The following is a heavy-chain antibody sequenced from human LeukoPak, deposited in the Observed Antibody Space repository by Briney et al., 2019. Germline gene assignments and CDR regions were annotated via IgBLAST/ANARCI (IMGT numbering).Heavy chain of an antibody. CDR1: GDSLTSHNW. V-gene: IGHV4-4*02. CDR3: ASCLFDYYYFDQ. J-gene: IGHJ4*02. Sequence: SETLSLTCAVSGDSLTSHNWWSWVRPSPGKGLEWIGEIYHSGTTNYSPSLKSRVTISVDKFKNQLSLRLTSVTAADTAVYFCASCLFDYYYFDQWGQGTLVTVSS. D-gene: IGHD3-10*01. CDR2: IYHSGTT.